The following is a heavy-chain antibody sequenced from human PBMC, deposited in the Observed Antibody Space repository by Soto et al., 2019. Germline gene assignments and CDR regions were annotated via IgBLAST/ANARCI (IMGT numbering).Heavy chain of an antibody. CDR3: ARDTEGYYGSGSFPPDYFDY. D-gene: IGHD3-10*01. Sequence: EVQLVESGGGLVQPGGSLRLSCAASGFTFSSYWMSWVRQAPGKGLEWVANIKQDGSEKYYVDSVKGRFTISRDNAKNSLYLQMNSLRAEDTAVYYCARDTEGYYGSGSFPPDYFDYWGQGTLVTVSS. CDR1: GFTFSSYW. J-gene: IGHJ4*02. CDR2: IKQDGSEK. V-gene: IGHV3-7*01.